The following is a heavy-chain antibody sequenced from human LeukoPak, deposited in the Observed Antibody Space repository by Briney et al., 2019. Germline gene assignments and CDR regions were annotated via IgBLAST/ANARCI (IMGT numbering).Heavy chain of an antibody. D-gene: IGHD1-26*01. Sequence: PGGSLRLSCAASGFTFSSYWMSWVRQDPGKGLEWVANIKPDGSEKYYVDSVKGRFTISRDNAKNSLYLQMNSLRAEDTAVYYCAKAHISGSYFDYWGQGTLVNVSS. CDR1: GFTFSSYW. CDR3: AKAHISGSYFDY. J-gene: IGHJ4*02. V-gene: IGHV3-7*01. CDR2: IKPDGSEK.